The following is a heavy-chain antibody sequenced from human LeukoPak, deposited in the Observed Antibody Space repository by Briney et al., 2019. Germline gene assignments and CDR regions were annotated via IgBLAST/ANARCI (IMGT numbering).Heavy chain of an antibody. D-gene: IGHD1-26*01. Sequence: GASVKVSCKGSGYTFGTYTMHWVRQAPGQRPEWMGWINAGNGNTEYSHKFQGRLTITRDASASIAYMELSSLRSEDTAVYFCARDRFRSTFWDYWGQGTLVTVSP. CDR3: ARDRFRSTFWDY. V-gene: IGHV1-3*01. CDR2: INAGNGNT. CDR1: GYTFGTYT. J-gene: IGHJ4*02.